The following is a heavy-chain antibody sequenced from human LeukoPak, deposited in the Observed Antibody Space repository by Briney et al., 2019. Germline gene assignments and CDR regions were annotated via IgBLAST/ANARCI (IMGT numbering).Heavy chain of an antibody. CDR2: IKHDGSEE. CDR3: AKDSVVLPGAEYFQH. V-gene: IGHV3-7*03. J-gene: IGHJ1*01. Sequence: QTGGSLRLSCAASGFTFSSYNMSWVRQAPGKGLERVANIKHDGSEEYYVDSMKGRFTISRDNSKNTLYLQMNSLRAEDTAVYYYAKDSVVLPGAEYFQHWGQGTLVTVSS. D-gene: IGHD2-2*01. CDR1: GFTFSSYN.